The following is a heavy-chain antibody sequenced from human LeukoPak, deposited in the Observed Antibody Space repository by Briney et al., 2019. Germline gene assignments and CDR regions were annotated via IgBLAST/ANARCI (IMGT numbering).Heavy chain of an antibody. D-gene: IGHD3-10*01. Sequence: GGSLRLSCAASGFNFNEYGMHWVRRAPGKGLEWVAVISYEGNNEFYGDSVKGRFTISKDNSKYTLYLQMNSLRAEDTAVYYCASSDYGSGSYYMGTIDMWGQGTLVTVSS. V-gene: IGHV3-30*03. J-gene: IGHJ4*02. CDR2: ISYEGNNE. CDR3: ASSDYGSGSYYMGTIDM. CDR1: GFNFNEYG.